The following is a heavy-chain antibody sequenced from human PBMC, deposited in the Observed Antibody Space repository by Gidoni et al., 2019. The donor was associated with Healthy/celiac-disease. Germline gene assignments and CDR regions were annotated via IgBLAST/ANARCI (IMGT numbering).Heavy chain of an antibody. V-gene: IGHV3-74*01. CDR1: GFTFSTYW. D-gene: IGHD3-3*01. CDR2: INSDGSST. J-gene: IGHJ4*02. Sequence: EVQLVESGGGLVQPGGSLRLPCASSGFTFSTYWMHWVRQAPGKGLVWVSRINSDGSSTSYADSVKGRFTISRDNAKNTLYLQMNSLRAEDTAVYYCARDGDFWSGYPIDYWGQGTLVTVSS. CDR3: ARDGDFWSGYPIDY.